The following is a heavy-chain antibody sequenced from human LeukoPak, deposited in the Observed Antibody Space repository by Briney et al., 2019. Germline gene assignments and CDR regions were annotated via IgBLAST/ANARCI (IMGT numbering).Heavy chain of an antibody. CDR3: ARGVLAYLSTDCGDYGYGLGV. J-gene: IGHJ6*01. V-gene: IGHV3-13*01. Sequence: GGSLRLSCAASGFTFSSYDMHWVRQATGKGLEWVSAIGTAGDTYYPGSVKGRFTISRENAKNSLYLQMNSLRAEDTAVYYCARGVLAYLSTDCGDYGYGLGVWGQGTRVTVFS. CDR2: IGTAGDT. CDR1: GFTFSSYD. D-gene: IGHD4-17*01.